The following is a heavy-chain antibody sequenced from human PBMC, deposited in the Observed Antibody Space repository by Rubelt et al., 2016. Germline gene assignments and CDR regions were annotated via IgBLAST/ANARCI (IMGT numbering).Heavy chain of an antibody. CDR2: IYYSGST. CDR1: GGSISSSSYY. CDR3: AILGYYDDSSGYYGAYFDY. Sequence: GPGLVKPSETLSLTCTVSGGSISSSSYYWGWIRQPPGKGLEWIGSIYYSGSTYYNPSLKSRVTISVDTSKNQFSLKLSSVTAADTAVYYWAILGYYDDSSGYYGAYFDYWGQGTLVTVSS. D-gene: IGHD3-22*01. V-gene: IGHV4-39*07. J-gene: IGHJ4*02.